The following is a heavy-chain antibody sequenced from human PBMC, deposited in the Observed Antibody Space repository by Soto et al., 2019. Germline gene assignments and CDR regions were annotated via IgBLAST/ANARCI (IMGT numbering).Heavy chain of an antibody. J-gene: IGHJ6*02. CDR1: GFTFRNYD. V-gene: IGHV3-13*05. CDR3: ARTDRDFYGLDV. Sequence: EVQLVESAGGLVQPGGALRLSCEASGFTFRNYDMHWVRQGTGKGLEWVSGISAAGDPDYADSVEGRFTISRENAKNSFYLQMNSLRVGDTAVYYCARTDRDFYGLDVWGQGTTVIVSS. CDR2: ISAAGDP.